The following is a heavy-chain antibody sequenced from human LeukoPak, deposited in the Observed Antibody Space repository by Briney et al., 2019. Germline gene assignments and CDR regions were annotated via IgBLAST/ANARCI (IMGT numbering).Heavy chain of an antibody. V-gene: IGHV3-30-3*01. CDR3: ARSGRGLLDAFDI. Sequence: GRSLRLSCAASGFTFSSYAMHWVRQAPGKGLEWVAVISYDGSNKYYADSVKGRFTISRDNPKNTLYLQMNSLRAEDTAVYYCARSGRGLLDAFDIWGQGTMVTVSS. CDR1: GFTFSSYA. J-gene: IGHJ3*02. CDR2: ISYDGSNK. D-gene: IGHD2-15*01.